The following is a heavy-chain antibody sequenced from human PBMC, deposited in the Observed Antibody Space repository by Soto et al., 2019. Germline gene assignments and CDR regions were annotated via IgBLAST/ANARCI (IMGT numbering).Heavy chain of an antibody. CDR2: ISSGGAYI. CDR3: TRDKGGSYDSRFDP. D-gene: IGHD1-26*01. J-gene: IGHJ5*02. V-gene: IGHV3-21*01. CDR1: TFSMYS. Sequence: EVQVVESGGGLVQPGGSLSLSCNFTFSMYSMDCVRQAPGKGLEWVALISSGGAYIKYADSVKGRFTISRDNAKKSVSLQMIGLRVDDTAVYFCTRDKGGSYDSRFDPCGQGTLVTVSS.